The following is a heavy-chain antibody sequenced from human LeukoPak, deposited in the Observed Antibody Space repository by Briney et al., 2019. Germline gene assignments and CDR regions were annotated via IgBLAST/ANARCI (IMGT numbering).Heavy chain of an antibody. Sequence: PSETLSLTCAVYGGSFSGYYWSWIRQPPGKGLEWIGEINRSGSTNYNPSLKSRVTISVDTSKNQFSLKLSSVTAADTAVYYCERGRGSSGWYPNRPSIIDYWGQGTLVTVSS. D-gene: IGHD6-19*01. CDR3: ERGRGSSGWYPNRPSIIDY. V-gene: IGHV4-34*01. CDR1: GGSFSGYY. J-gene: IGHJ4*02. CDR2: INRSGST.